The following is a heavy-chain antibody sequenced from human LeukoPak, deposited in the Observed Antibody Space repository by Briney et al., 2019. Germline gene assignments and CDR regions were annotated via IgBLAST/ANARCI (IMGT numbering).Heavy chain of an antibody. CDR2: IYYSGST. CDR1: GGSISSSSYY. J-gene: IGHJ4*02. V-gene: IGHV4-39*07. D-gene: IGHD1-26*01. CDR3: ARDGVGATTFDY. Sequence: PSETLSLTCTGSGGSISSSSYYWGWIRQPPGKMLEWIGSIYYSGSTYYNPSLKSRVTISVDTSKNQFSLKLSSVTAADTAVYYCARDGVGATTFDYWGQGTLVTVSS.